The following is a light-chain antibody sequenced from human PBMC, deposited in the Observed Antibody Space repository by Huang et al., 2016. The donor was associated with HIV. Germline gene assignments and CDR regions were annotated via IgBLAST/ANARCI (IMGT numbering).Light chain of an antibody. Sequence: DIVMTPSPLSLSVTPGEPASISCRSSQSLLHSNGYNYLDWYLQKPGQSPQFLMYLASNRASGVPDRFSGSGSGTDFTVKINRVEAEDVGVYYCMQALQTPATFGQGTKVEIK. CDR1: QSLLHSNGYNY. V-gene: IGKV2-28*01. CDR3: MQALQTPAT. CDR2: LAS. J-gene: IGKJ1*01.